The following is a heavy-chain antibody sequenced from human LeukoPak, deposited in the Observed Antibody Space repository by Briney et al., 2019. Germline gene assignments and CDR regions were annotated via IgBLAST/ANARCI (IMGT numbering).Heavy chain of an antibody. CDR1: GATFSTYA. CDR2: IIPTFYTA. CDR3: ASDLGYCSRTSCYFDY. Sequence: SVKVSCKASGATFSTYAISWVRQAPGQGLEWMGEIIPTFYTANYAQKFQGRVTITTDESTNTAYMELSSLRSEGTAVYYCASDLGYCSRTSCYFDYWGQGTLVTVSS. J-gene: IGHJ4*02. D-gene: IGHD2-2*01. V-gene: IGHV1-69*05.